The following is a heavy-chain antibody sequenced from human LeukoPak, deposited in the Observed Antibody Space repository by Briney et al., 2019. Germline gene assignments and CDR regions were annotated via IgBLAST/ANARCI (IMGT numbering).Heavy chain of an antibody. J-gene: IGHJ4*02. Sequence: GGSLRLSCAASGFTFSSYAMSWVRQAPGKGLKWVSAISGCGGSTYYADSVKGRCTISRDNSKNTLYLQMNSLRAEDTAVYYCAKRMYYAILTGYSTEYYFDYWGQGTLVTVSS. CDR1: GFTFSSYA. CDR3: AKRMYYAILTGYSTEYYFDY. D-gene: IGHD3-9*01. CDR2: ISGCGGST. V-gene: IGHV3-23*01.